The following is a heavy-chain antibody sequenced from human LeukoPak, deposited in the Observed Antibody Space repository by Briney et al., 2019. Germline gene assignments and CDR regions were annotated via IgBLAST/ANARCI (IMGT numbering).Heavy chain of an antibody. J-gene: IGHJ4*02. CDR2: ISWNSGSI. Sequence: GGSLRLSCAASGFTFDDYAMHWVRQAPGKGLEWVSGISWNSGSIGYADSVKGRFTIFRDNARNSLYLQMNSLRAEDTALYYCAKGDPIAVAGMFDYWGQGTLVTVSS. V-gene: IGHV3-9*01. D-gene: IGHD6-19*01. CDR1: GFTFDDYA. CDR3: AKGDPIAVAGMFDY.